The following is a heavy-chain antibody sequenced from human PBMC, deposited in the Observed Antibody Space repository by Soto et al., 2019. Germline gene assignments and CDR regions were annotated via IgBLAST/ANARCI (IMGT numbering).Heavy chain of an antibody. CDR1: GGSINSGDFY. D-gene: IGHD3-16*01. Sequence: QVQLQESGPGLVKPSQTLSLSCTISGGSINSGDFYWSWIRQHKGEGLEWIGYVHYSRSTIYNSSLQSRATLFLDSSKSLLFRKLNSVTVGDTAVYYCVRKGGNSYGSPFDYWGQGILVTVSS. V-gene: IGHV4-31*03. J-gene: IGHJ4*02. CDR3: VRKGGNSYGSPFDY. CDR2: VHYSRST.